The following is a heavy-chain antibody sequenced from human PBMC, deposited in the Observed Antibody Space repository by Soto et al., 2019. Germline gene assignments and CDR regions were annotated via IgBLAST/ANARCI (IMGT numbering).Heavy chain of an antibody. J-gene: IGHJ5*02. Sequence: PGESLKISCKGSGYSFTNYWIAWVRQMPGKGLEWMGIIYPRDSDTEYSPSFQGQVTTSADRSISTAYLQWSSLKASDTAMYYCARDKLELLGGATWFDPWGQGTLVTVSS. CDR1: GYSFTNYW. CDR3: ARDKLELLGGATWFDP. CDR2: IYPRDSDT. V-gene: IGHV5-51*01. D-gene: IGHD1-7*01.